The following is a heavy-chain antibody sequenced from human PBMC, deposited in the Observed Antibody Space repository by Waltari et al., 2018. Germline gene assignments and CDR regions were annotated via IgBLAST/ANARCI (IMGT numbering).Heavy chain of an antibody. CDR2: ISGSGGST. CDR3: AKDYYYDSSGLYY. V-gene: IGHV3-23*01. CDR1: GFTFSIYA. D-gene: IGHD3-22*01. Sequence: EVQLLESGGGLVQPGGSLRISCVASGFTFSIYALSWVRPAPGKGLEWVSYISGSGGSTYYADSVKGRFTISRDNSKNTLSLQMNSLRAEDTAVYYCAKDYYYDSSGLYYWGQGTLVTVSS. J-gene: IGHJ4*02.